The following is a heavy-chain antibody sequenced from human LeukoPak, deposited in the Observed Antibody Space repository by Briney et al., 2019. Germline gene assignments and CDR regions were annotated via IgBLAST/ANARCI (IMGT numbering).Heavy chain of an antibody. V-gene: IGHV3-7*01. CDR2: IKQDGKGK. CDR1: GFTFSSYW. D-gene: IGHD6-19*01. CDR3: ARFSSGLLDAFDI. J-gene: IGHJ3*02. Sequence: PGGSLRLSCAASGFTFSSYWMSWVRQAPGKGLEWVANIKQDGKGKYYVDSVKGRFTISRDNAKNSLYLQMNNLRAEDTAVYYCARFSSGLLDAFDIWGQGTVVIVSS.